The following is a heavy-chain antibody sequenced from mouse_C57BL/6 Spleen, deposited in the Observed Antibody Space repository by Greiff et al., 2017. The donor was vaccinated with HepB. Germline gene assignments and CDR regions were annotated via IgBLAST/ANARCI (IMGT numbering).Heavy chain of an antibody. V-gene: IGHV1-85*01. CDR2: IYPRDGST. CDR3: ARYGNYDFDY. J-gene: IGHJ2*01. D-gene: IGHD2-1*01. CDR1: GYTFTSYD. Sequence: QVQLKESGPELVKPGASVKLSCKASGYTFTSYDINWVKQRPGQGLEWIGWIYPRDGSTKYNEKFKGKATLTVATSSSTAYMELHSLTSEDSAVYFCARYGNYDFDYWGQGTTLTVSS.